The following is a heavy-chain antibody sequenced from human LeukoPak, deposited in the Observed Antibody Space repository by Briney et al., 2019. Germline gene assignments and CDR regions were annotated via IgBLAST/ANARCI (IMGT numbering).Heavy chain of an antibody. CDR2: IYYSGST. V-gene: IGHV4-59*12. Sequence: PSETLSLTCTVSGGSISSYYWSWIRQPPGKGLEWIGYIYYSGSTNYNPSLKSRVTISVDTSKNQFSLKLSSVTAADTAVYYCARDNSGYYYFDYWGQGTLVTVSS. D-gene: IGHD3-22*01. CDR1: GGSISSYY. CDR3: ARDNSGYYYFDY. J-gene: IGHJ4*02.